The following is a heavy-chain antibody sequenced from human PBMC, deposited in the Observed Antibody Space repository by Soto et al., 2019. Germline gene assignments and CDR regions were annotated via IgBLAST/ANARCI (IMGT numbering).Heavy chain of an antibody. J-gene: IGHJ3*01. V-gene: IGHV5-51*01. CDR3: ARNLRDYYDSSGYYLAP. CDR1: GYSFTSYW. Sequence: GESLKISCKGSGYSFTSYWIGWVRQMPGKGLEWMGIIYPGDSDTRYSPSFQGQVTISADKSISTAYLQWSSLKASDTAMYYCARNLRDYYDSSGYYLAPWGQGTMVTVSS. CDR2: IYPGDSDT. D-gene: IGHD3-22*01.